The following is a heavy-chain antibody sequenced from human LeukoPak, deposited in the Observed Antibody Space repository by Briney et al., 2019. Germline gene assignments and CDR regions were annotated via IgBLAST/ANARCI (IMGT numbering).Heavy chain of an antibody. J-gene: IGHJ4*02. D-gene: IGHD3-22*01. CDR3: ARVKYDSSGYYGILDY. CDR1: GFTFSDYI. Sequence: GGSLRLSCAVSGFTFSDYIMNWVRQAPGKGLEWVSSISSSSSYIDYADSVKGRFTISRDNAKNSLFLQMNSLRAEDTAVYYCARVKYDSSGYYGILDYWGQGTLVTVSS. CDR2: ISSSSSYI. V-gene: IGHV3-21*06.